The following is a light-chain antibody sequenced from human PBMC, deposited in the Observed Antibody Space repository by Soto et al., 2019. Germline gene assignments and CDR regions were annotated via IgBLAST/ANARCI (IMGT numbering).Light chain of an antibody. CDR1: QSVSDSY. V-gene: IGKV3-20*01. CDR3: QQYGSSPIT. Sequence: EIVLTQSPGTLSLSPGERATLSCRASQSVSDSYLAWYQQKPGQAPRLLIYGASSRATGIPDRFSGSGSGTDFTLTISRLEAEDFAVSYCQQYGSSPITFGPGTKVDIK. CDR2: GAS. J-gene: IGKJ3*01.